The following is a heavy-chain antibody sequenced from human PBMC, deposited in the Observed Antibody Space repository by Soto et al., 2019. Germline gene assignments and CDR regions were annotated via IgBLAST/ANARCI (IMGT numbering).Heavy chain of an antibody. CDR1: GGSISSYY. V-gene: IGHV4-59*01. D-gene: IGHD3-16*01. J-gene: IGHJ4*02. Sequence: QVQLQESGPGLVKPSETLSLTCTVSGGSISSYYWSWIRQPPGKGLEWIGYIYYSGSTNYNPSLTSRVTISVDTSQNQFSLKLSSGTAADTAVYYCARSRGGYFDYWGQGTLVTVSS. CDR3: ARSRGGYFDY. CDR2: IYYSGST.